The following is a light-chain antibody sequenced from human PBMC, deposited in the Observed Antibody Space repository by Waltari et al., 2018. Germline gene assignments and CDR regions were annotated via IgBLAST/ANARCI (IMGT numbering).Light chain of an antibody. Sequence: LVLTQSPSASASLGASVKLTCTLSSGYSSNVIAWLQQQPGKGPRYLMKVNSDGSHRKGDDIPDRCSASESGTECYLTISSLQSEDEADYYCQTGGHGTWVFGGGTKLTVL. CDR2: VNSDGSH. J-gene: IGLJ3*02. CDR1: SGYSSNV. CDR3: QTGGHGTWV. V-gene: IGLV4-69*01.